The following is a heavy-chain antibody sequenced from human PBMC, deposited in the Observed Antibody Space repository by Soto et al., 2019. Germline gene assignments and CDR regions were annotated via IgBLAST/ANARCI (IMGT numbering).Heavy chain of an antibody. CDR1: GGSIISGGYY. V-gene: IGHV4-31*03. CDR3: ARYCSGGSCYSSHFDY. Sequence: PSETLSLTCTFSGGSIISGGYYWSWIRQHPGKGLEWIGYIYYSGSTYYNPSLKSRVTISVDTSKNQFSLKLSSVTAADTAVYYCARYCSGGSCYSSHFDYWGQGTLVTVSS. J-gene: IGHJ4*02. D-gene: IGHD2-15*01. CDR2: IYYSGST.